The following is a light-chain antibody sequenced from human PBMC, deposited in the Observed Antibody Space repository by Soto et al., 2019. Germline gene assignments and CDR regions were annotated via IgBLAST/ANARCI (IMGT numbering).Light chain of an antibody. Sequence: QPVLTQSPSTSASLGASVKLTCTLTSGHTTYAITWHQQQPEKGPRYLMRVNIDGSHSKGDGIPDRFSGSSSGAERYLTISNLQSEDEADYYCQTWGTGVHWVFDEGTKVTVL. J-gene: IGLJ3*02. CDR1: SGHTTYA. CDR2: VNIDGSH. V-gene: IGLV4-69*02. CDR3: QTWGTGVHWV.